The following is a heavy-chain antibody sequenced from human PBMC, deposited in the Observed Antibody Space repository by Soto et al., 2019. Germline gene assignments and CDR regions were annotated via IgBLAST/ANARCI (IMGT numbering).Heavy chain of an antibody. CDR3: AWMGYGDFFDR. V-gene: IGHV1-69*02. CDR1: GCTFSSYT. Sequence: QVQLVQSGAEVKKPGSSVKVSCKASGCTFSSYTISWVRQAPGQGLEWMGRIIPILGVANYAQKFQGRVTITADKSTSTAYMELSSLRSEDTAVYYCAWMGYGDFFDRLGQGTLVTVSS. J-gene: IGHJ4*02. D-gene: IGHD4-17*01. CDR2: IIPILGVA.